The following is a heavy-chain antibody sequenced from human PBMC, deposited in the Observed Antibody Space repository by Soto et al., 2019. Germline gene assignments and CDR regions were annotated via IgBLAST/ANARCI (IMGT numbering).Heavy chain of an antibody. CDR1: GGSISSSNW. CDR2: IYHSGST. D-gene: IGHD3-16*01. J-gene: IGHJ4*02. Sequence: QVQLQESGPGLVKPSGTLSLTCAVSGGSISSSNWWSWVRQPPGKGLEWIGEIYHSGSTNYNPSLKSRVTTSVDKSKNQFSLKLSSVTAADTAVYYCARDGGGDGYNRNFDYWGQGTLVTVSS. V-gene: IGHV4-4*02. CDR3: ARDGGGDGYNRNFDY.